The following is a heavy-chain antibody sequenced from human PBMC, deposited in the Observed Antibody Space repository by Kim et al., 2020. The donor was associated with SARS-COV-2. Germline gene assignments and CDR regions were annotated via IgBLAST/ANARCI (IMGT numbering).Heavy chain of an antibody. D-gene: IGHD3-10*01. V-gene: IGHV4-34*01. Sequence: SETLSLTCAVYGGSFSGYYWSWIRQPPGKGLEWIGEINHSGSTNYNPSLKSRVTISVDTSKNQFSLKLSSVTAADTAVYYCARGPGITMVRRLYGMDVWGQGTTVTVSS. CDR1: GGSFSGYY. CDR2: INHSGST. J-gene: IGHJ6*02. CDR3: ARGPGITMVRRLYGMDV.